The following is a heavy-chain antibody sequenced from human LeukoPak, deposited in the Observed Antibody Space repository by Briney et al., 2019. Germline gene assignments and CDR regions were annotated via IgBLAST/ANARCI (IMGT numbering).Heavy chain of an antibody. CDR1: GYTFATYG. CDR3: ARGPYCSGATCYSQYFDY. CDR2: ISAYNGNT. D-gene: IGHD2-15*01. J-gene: IGHJ4*02. V-gene: IGHV1-18*01. Sequence: ASVKVSCKASGYTFATYGISWVRQAPGQGHERVGWISAYNGNTNYAQKLQGRVTITTDTSTSKAYMELRSLRSDDTAVYYCARGPYCSGATCYSQYFDYWGQGTLVTVSS.